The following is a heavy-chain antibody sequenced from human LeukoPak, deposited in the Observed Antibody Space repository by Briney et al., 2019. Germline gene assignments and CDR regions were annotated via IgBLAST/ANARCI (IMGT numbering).Heavy chain of an antibody. J-gene: IGHJ6*02. Sequence: GGSLRLSCAASGFTFSSSSMKWGRQAPGKGLEWVSYISSSSSTVYYADSVKDRFTISRDNAKNSLYLQMNSLRDEDTAVYYCATPLDVWGQGTTVTVSS. CDR2: ISSSSSTV. CDR1: GFTFSSSS. CDR3: ATPLDV. V-gene: IGHV3-48*02.